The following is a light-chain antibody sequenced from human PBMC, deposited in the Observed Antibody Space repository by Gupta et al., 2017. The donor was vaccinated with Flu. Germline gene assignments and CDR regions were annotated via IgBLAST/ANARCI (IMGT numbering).Light chain of an antibody. CDR1: SSNIGSYT. CDR3: AAWDDSLKGV. Sequence: QSILSQPPSASGTPGQRVTISCSGGSSNIGSYTVNWYQQLPGTAPKLLAYSNNQRPSGVPDRFSGSKSGTSASLAISGLQSEDEADYYCAAWDDSLKGVFGGGTKLTVL. V-gene: IGLV1-44*01. CDR2: SNN. J-gene: IGLJ2*01.